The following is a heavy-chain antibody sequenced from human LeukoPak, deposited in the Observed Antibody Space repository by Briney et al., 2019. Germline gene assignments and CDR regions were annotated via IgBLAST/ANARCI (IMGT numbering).Heavy chain of an antibody. CDR1: GFTFSSYT. V-gene: IGHV3-23*01. CDR2: VSGSGGNI. Sequence: GGSLRLSCAASGFTFSSYTMSWVRQAPGKGLEWVSGVSGSGGNIHYADSVKGRFTIPRDNSKNTLYLQMNSLRAEDTAVYYCAASLPNIVVVPATKGPFGYWGQGALVTVSS. CDR3: AASLPNIVVVPATKGPFGY. D-gene: IGHD2-2*01. J-gene: IGHJ4*02.